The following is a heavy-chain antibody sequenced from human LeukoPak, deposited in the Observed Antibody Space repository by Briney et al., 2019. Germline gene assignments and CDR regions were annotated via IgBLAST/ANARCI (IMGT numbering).Heavy chain of an antibody. CDR3: AREANTAFDY. CDR2: INYDGTST. V-gene: IGHV3-74*01. D-gene: IGHD2/OR15-2a*01. J-gene: IGHJ4*02. CDR1: GFTFGSYW. Sequence: PGGSLRLSWVASGFTFGSYWMHWVRQVPGKGPVWVSRINYDGTSTTYADSVKGRFTVSRDNGKKTVSLQINSLRPDDTAVYYCAREANTAFDYWGQGTLVTVSS.